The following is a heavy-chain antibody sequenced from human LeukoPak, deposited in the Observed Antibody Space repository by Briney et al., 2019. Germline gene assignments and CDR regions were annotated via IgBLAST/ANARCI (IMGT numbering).Heavy chain of an antibody. CDR2: ISSSSSYI. J-gene: IGHJ4*02. D-gene: IGHD3-16*02. CDR3: ARDHRYDYVWGSYRDYYFDY. CDR1: GFTFSAYS. V-gene: IGHV3-21*01. Sequence: GGSLRLSCAASGFTFSAYSMNWVRQAPGKGLEWVSSISSSSSYIYYADSVKGRFTISRDNAKNSLYLQMNSLRAEDTAVYYCARDHRYDYVWGSYRDYYFDYWGQGTLVTVSS.